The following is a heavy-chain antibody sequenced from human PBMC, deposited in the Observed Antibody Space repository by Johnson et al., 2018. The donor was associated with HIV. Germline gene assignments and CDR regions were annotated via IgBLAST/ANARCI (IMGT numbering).Heavy chain of an antibody. D-gene: IGHD6-6*01. V-gene: IGHV3-30*03. Sequence: QVQLVESGGGLVQPGGSLRLSCAASGFTVSSNYMSWVRQAPGKGLEWVAVISYDGSNKYYADSVKGRFTISRDNSKNTLYLQMNSLRAEDTAVYYCARDETPSYSSYDAFDIWGQGTMVTVSS. J-gene: IGHJ3*02. CDR2: ISYDGSNK. CDR3: ARDETPSYSSYDAFDI. CDR1: GFTVSSNY.